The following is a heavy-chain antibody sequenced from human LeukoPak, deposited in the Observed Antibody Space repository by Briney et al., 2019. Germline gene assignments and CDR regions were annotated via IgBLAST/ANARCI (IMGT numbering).Heavy chain of an antibody. CDR2: IWYDGSNK. D-gene: IGHD5-18*01. CDR3: ARVAEIQLWLRSAFDY. V-gene: IGHV3-33*01. J-gene: IGHJ4*02. Sequence: GGSLRLSCAASGFTFNNYGMHWVRQAPGKGLEWVAVIWYDGSNKYYADSVKGRFTISRDNSKNTLYLQMSSLRAEDTAVYYCARVAEIQLWLRSAFDYWGQGTLVTVSS. CDR1: GFTFNNYG.